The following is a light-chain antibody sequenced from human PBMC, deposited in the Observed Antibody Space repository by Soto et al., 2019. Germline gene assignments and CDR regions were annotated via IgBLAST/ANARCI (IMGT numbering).Light chain of an antibody. CDR1: QSISSW. CDR2: KAS. J-gene: IGKJ1*01. CDR3: QQYGSSSPWT. V-gene: IGKV1-5*03. Sequence: DIQMTQSPSTLSASVGDRVTITCRASQSISSWLAWYQQKPGRAPKLLIYKASSLETGVPSRFXGSGSGTDFTLIISSLQPDDFASYYCQQYGSSSPWTFGQGTKVEIK.